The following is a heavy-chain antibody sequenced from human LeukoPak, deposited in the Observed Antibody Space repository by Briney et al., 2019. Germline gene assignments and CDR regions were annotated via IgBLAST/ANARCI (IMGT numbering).Heavy chain of an antibody. CDR2: ISYDGSNK. Sequence: AGGSLRLSCAASGFTFSSYAMHWVRQAPGKGLEWVAVISYDGSNKYYADSVKGRFTISRDNSKNTLYLQMNSLRAEDTAVYYCARVSWERNIGLFSDGAFDIWGQGTMVTVSS. J-gene: IGHJ3*02. CDR1: GFTFSSYA. V-gene: IGHV3-30*04. D-gene: IGHD1-26*01. CDR3: ARVSWERNIGLFSDGAFDI.